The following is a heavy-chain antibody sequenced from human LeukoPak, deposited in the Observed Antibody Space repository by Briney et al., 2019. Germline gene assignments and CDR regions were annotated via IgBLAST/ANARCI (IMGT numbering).Heavy chain of an antibody. CDR2: ISGSGGST. D-gene: IGHD3-22*01. CDR3: ATQDLYYYDSSGYYRLMPDY. J-gene: IGHJ4*02. V-gene: IGHV3-23*01. CDR1: GFTFSSYA. Sequence: GGSLRLSCAASGFTFSSYAMSWVRQAPGKGLEWVSAISGSGGSTYYADSVKGRFTISRDNSKNTLYLQMNSLRAEDTAVYYCATQDLYYYDSSGYYRLMPDYWGQGTLVTVSS.